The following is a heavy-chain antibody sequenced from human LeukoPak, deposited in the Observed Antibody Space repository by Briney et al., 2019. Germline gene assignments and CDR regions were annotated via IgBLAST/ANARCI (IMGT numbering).Heavy chain of an antibody. CDR3: ASHGAFYLAY. CDR1: DGSISSNNW. D-gene: IGHD2/OR15-2a*01. V-gene: IGHV4-4*02. J-gene: IGHJ4*02. CDR2: IYHIGNT. Sequence: PSETLSLTCAVSDGSISSNNWWSWDRQPPGKGLEWIGEIYHIGNTNYNPSLKSRVTISVDKSNNQFSLKLNSVTAADTAVYYCASHGAFYLAYWGQGTLVTVSS.